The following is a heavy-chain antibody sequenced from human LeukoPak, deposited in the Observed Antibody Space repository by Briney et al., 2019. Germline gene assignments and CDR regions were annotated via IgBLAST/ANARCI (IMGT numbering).Heavy chain of an antibody. D-gene: IGHD3-10*01. CDR3: ARGDYYGSGRPTNAFDY. J-gene: IGHJ4*02. V-gene: IGHV1-24*01. CDR2: FDPEDGET. Sequence: GASVKVSCKVSGYTLTELSMHWVRQAPGKGLEWMGGFDPEDGETVYAQKFQGRVTMTEDTSTDTAYMELSSLRSEDTAVYYCARGDYYGSGRPTNAFDYWGQGTLATVSS. CDR1: GYTLTELS.